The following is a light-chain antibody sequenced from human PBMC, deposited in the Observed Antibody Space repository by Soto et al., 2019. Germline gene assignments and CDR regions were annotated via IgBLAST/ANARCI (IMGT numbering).Light chain of an antibody. V-gene: IGKV3D-15*01. J-gene: IGKJ1*01. CDR2: GAS. Sequence: EILMTPSPATLSVSTGARATLSCRASQSVSRKLVWYQQKPGQAPRLLIYGASTRATGIPERFRGSGSGTEFTLTISSLQSEDFAVYYCRQYANWPKTFGQGTKVDIK. CDR1: QSVSRK. CDR3: RQYANWPKT.